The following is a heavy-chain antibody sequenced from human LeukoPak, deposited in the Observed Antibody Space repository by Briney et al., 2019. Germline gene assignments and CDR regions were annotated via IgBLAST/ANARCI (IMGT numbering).Heavy chain of an antibody. CDR3: ASTYQRDAFDI. J-gene: IGHJ3*02. CDR1: GGSISSYY. D-gene: IGHD2-2*01. Sequence: PSETLSLTCTVSGGSISSYYWSWIRQPPGKGLEWIGYIHYSGSTNYNPSLKSRVTISVDTSKNQFPLKLSSVTAADTAVYYCASTYQRDAFDIWGQGTMVTVSS. CDR2: IHYSGST. V-gene: IGHV4-59*01.